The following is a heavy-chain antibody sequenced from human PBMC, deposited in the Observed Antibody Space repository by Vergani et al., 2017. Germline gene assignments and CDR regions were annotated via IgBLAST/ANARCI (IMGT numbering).Heavy chain of an antibody. CDR1: GFTFSSYG. V-gene: IGHV3-30*02. CDR3: AKDITPAAACTDY. Sequence: QVQLVESGGGVVQPGGSLRLSCAASGFTFSSYGMHWVRQAPGKGLEWVAFIRYDGSNKYYADSVKGRFTISTDNSKNTLYLQMNSLRAEDTAVYYCAKDITPAAACTDYWGQGTLVTVSS. J-gene: IGHJ4*02. D-gene: IGHD6-13*01. CDR2: IRYDGSNK.